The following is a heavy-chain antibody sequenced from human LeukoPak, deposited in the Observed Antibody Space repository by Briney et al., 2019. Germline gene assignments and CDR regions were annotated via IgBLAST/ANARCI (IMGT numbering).Heavy chain of an antibody. CDR3: AIGWDSSTSCYRCFNY. V-gene: IGHV5-51*01. J-gene: IGHJ4*02. D-gene: IGHD2-2*01. CDR2: ISSDDSDT. Sequence: GESLKISCEGSGYSFTIYWIGWVRQMRGKGMEWMGIISSDDSDTRYSPSFQGQLTISADKSIGTASLEWSSLKASDTAMYYCAIGWDSSTSCYRCFNYWGQGTLVTVSS. CDR1: GYSFTIYW.